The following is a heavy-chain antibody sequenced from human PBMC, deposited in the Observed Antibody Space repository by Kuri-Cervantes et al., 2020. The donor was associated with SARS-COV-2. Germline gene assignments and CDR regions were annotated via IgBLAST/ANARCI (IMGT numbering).Heavy chain of an antibody. CDR3: AKGQRPYCGGDCYRFDY. Sequence: GESLKISCAASGFTFNNYVMTWVRQAPGKGLEWVSTISGNDGRTFYADSVKGRFTISRDNSKNTLYLQMNSLRTEDTALYYCAKGQRPYCGGDCYRFDYWGQGTLVTVSS. D-gene: IGHD2-21*01. V-gene: IGHV3-23*01. J-gene: IGHJ4*02. CDR1: GFTFNNYV. CDR2: ISGNDGRT.